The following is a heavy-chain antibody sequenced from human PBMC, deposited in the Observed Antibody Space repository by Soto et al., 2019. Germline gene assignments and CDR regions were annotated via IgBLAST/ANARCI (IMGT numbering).Heavy chain of an antibody. V-gene: IGHV5-51*01. J-gene: IGHJ6*02. CDR1: GYSFTSYW. CDR3: ARLRLNDYGGSGSMDV. CDR2: IYPGDSDT. D-gene: IGHD4-17*01. Sequence: PGESLKISCKGSGYSFTSYWIGWVRQMPGKGLEWMGIIYPGDSDTRYSPSFQGQVTISADKSISTAYLQWSSLKASDTAMYYCARLRLNDYGGSGSMDVWGQGTTVAVYS.